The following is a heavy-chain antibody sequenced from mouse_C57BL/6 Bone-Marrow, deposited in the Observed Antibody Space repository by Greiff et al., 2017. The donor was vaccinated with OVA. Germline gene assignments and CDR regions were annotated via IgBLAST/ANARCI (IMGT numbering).Heavy chain of an antibody. CDR1: GYSFTDFN. CDR2: INPNYGTT. V-gene: IGHV1-39*01. Sequence: VQLQQSGPELVKPGASVKISCKASGYSFTDFNMNWVKQSNGKSLEWIGVINPNYGTTSYNQKFKGKATLTVDQSSSTAYMQLNSLTSEDSAVYYCAFYYGSSYRYFDVWGTGTTVTVSS. D-gene: IGHD1-1*01. CDR3: AFYYGSSYRYFDV. J-gene: IGHJ1*03.